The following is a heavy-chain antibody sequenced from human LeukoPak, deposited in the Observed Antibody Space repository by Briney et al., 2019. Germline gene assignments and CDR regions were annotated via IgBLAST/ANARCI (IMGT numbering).Heavy chain of an antibody. V-gene: IGHV1-46*01. CDR1: GGTFSSYA. CDR3: ARNGPSYDSRGGTAFDI. CDR2: INPSGGST. J-gene: IGHJ3*02. D-gene: IGHD3-22*01. Sequence: RWASVKVSCKASGGTFSSYAISWVRQAPGQGLEWMGIINPSGGSTNYAREFQGRVTMTRDTSTSTIYMELSSLRSEDTAVYYCARNGPSYDSRGGTAFDIWGQGTMVTVSS.